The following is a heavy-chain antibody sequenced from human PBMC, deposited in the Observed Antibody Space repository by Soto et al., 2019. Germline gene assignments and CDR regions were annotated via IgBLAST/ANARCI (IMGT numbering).Heavy chain of an antibody. CDR3: ARGHEYGCNSDAFDV. CDR2: ILPFFGTA. CDR1: GGTFRTES. D-gene: IGHD4-17*01. Sequence: QVHLVQSGAEVKKPGSSVKVSCKYSGGTFRTESINWVRQAPGQGLEWMGGILPFFGTADYSPRFQGRVTITADGATTTAYREFSSLTSQDTAVYFCARGHEYGCNSDAFDVWGQGTMVTVSS. J-gene: IGHJ3*01. V-gene: IGHV1-69*13.